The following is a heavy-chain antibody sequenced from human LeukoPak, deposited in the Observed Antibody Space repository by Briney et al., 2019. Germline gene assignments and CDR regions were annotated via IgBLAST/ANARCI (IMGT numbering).Heavy chain of an antibody. J-gene: IGHJ4*02. D-gene: IGHD3-16*01. V-gene: IGHV3-30*02. CDR3: ARGFSYDDYVWDRYYFDY. Sequence: AGTLTLTCAASGFTFSSYGMHWVRQAPGKGLEWVAFIRYDGSNKYYADSVKGRFTISSATTKNTLYLQMNSLRAADAAEYYCARGFSYDDYVWDRYYFDYWGQGTLVSVSS. CDR2: IRYDGSNK. CDR1: GFTFSSYG.